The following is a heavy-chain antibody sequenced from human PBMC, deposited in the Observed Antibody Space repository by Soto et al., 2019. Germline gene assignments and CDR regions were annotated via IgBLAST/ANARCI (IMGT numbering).Heavy chain of an antibody. CDR3: ARDLRDYYDSSGYYPYYYYGMDV. CDR2: ISSSSSYI. CDR1: GFTFSSYS. Sequence: PGGSLRLSCAASGFTFSSYSMNWVRQAPGKGLEWVSSISSSSSYIYYADSVKGRFTISRDNAKNSLYLQMNSLRAEDTAVYYCARDLRDYYDSSGYYPYYYYGMDVWGQGTTVTVSS. J-gene: IGHJ6*02. D-gene: IGHD3-22*01. V-gene: IGHV3-21*01.